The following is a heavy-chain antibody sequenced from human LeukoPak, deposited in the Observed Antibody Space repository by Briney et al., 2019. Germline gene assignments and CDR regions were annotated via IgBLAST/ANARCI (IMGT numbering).Heavy chain of an antibody. D-gene: IGHD3-10*01. CDR3: ARGIWWFGESFNYYYYGMHV. V-gene: IGHV4-31*03. CDR1: GGSISSGGYY. J-gene: IGHJ6*01. Sequence: RTSVTLSLTCTVSGGSISSGGYYWSWIRQHPGKVLEWIGYIYYSGSTYYNPSLKSRVTISVDTSKNQFSLKLSSVTAADKAVYYCARGIWWFGESFNYYYYGMHVWAQGPTDRVS. CDR2: IYYSGST.